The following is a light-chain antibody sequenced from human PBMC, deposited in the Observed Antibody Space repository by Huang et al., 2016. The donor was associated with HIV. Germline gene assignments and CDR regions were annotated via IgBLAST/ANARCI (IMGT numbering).Light chain of an antibody. CDR1: QSVSTN. J-gene: IGKJ4*01. Sequence: EIVMTQSPDTLSVSPGQRVTLSCRASQSVSTNLAWYQQRPGQGPRLLIFGASTRATGITARFTGSGSGTEFTLTISSLQSEDFAVYYCQQYNNWPLFGGGTKVEIK. CDR3: QQYNNWPL. CDR2: GAS. V-gene: IGKV3-15*01.